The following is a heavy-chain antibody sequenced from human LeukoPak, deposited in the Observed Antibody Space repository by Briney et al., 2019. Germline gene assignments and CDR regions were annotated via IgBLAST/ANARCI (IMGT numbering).Heavy chain of an antibody. Sequence: SETLSLTCTVSGGSIHSYWSWIRQPAGKGLEWIGRISGRGTITYNPALQSRLTISIDTSHNQFSLTLMSVTAADTAVYYCARDSGTTGEVKFDPWGQGTLVTVSS. CDR1: GGSIHSY. V-gene: IGHV4-4*07. CDR2: ISGRGTI. D-gene: IGHD3-10*01. CDR3: ARDSGTTGEVKFDP. J-gene: IGHJ5*02.